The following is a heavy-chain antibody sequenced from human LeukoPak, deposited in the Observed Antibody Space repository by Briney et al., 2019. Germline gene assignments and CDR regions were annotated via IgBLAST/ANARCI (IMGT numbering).Heavy chain of an antibody. CDR1: GGSISSSSYY. J-gene: IGHJ4*02. CDR2: INHSGST. Sequence: PSETLSLTCTVSGGSISSSSYYWGWIRQPPGKGLEWIGEINHSGSTNYNPSLKSRVTISVDTSKNQFSLKLSSVTAADTAVYYCARGHFNPFGVVIPVYSFFDYWGQGTLVTVSS. CDR3: ARGHFNPFGVVIPVYSFFDY. V-gene: IGHV4-39*07. D-gene: IGHD3-3*01.